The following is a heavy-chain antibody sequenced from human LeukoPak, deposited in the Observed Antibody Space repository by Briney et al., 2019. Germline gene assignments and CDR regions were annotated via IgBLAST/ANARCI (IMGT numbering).Heavy chain of an antibody. V-gene: IGHV1-69*05. J-gene: IGHJ5*02. CDR3: AREDHTANNRFDP. CDR1: GGSFSSYG. Sequence: EASVKVSCKASGGSFSSYGISWVRQAPGQGLEWMGGIIPMLGRSNYAQKFQGRVTISTDESTSTAYMEMSSLRSEDTAVYYCAREDHTANNRFDPWGQGTLVTVSS. D-gene: IGHD5-18*01. CDR2: IIPMLGRS.